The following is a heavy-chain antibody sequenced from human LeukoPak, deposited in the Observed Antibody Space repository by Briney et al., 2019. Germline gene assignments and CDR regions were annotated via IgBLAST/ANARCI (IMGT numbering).Heavy chain of an antibody. V-gene: IGHV3-66*01. CDR3: ARVRIAAAFDP. D-gene: IGHD6-13*01. Sequence: GGSLRLSCAASGFTVSSSYMSWVRQAPGKGLEWVSVIYSGGSTYYADSVKGRFTISRDNSKNTLYLQMNSLRAEDTAVYYCARVRIAAAFDPWGQGTLVTVSP. CDR1: GFTVSSSY. CDR2: IYSGGST. J-gene: IGHJ5*02.